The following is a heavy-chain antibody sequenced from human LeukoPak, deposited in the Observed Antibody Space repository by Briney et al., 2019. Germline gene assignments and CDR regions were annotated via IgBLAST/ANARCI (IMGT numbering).Heavy chain of an antibody. V-gene: IGHV3-48*04. CDR3: ASAYSGSYGAFDI. Sequence: GGSLRLSCAASGFTFSSYSMNWVRQAPGKGLEWVSYISSSSSTIYYADSVKGRFTISRDNAKNSLYLQMNSLRAEDTAVYYCASAYSGSYGAFDIWGQGTMVTVSS. D-gene: IGHD1-26*01. CDR2: ISSSSSTI. CDR1: GFTFSSYS. J-gene: IGHJ3*02.